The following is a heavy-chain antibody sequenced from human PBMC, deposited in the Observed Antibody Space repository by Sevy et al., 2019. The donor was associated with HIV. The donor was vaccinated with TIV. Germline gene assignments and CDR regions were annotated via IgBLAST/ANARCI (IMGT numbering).Heavy chain of an antibody. CDR3: AKGKGYYDFWSGLES. CDR2: ISWNSGSI. V-gene: IGHV3-9*01. D-gene: IGHD3-3*01. Sequence: GGSLRLSCAASGFNLDDYAMHWVRQAPGKGLEWVSGISWNSGSIGYADSVKGRFTISRDNAKNSLYLQMNSLRVEDTALYYCAKGKGYYDFWSGLESWGQGTLVTVSS. J-gene: IGHJ4*02. CDR1: GFNLDDYA.